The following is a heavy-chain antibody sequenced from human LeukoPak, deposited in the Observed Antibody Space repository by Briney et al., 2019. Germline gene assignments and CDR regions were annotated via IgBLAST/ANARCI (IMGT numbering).Heavy chain of an antibody. CDR1: GGSFSGYY. V-gene: IGHV4-34*01. CDR3: ARVGYSYVINDWSRTGLGAYPTKYYYHMDV. CDR2: INHSGRT. J-gene: IGHJ6*03. D-gene: IGHD5-18*01. Sequence: SETLSLTCAVYGGSFSGYYWSWIRQPPGKGREWIGEINHSGRTNSNPSLKSRATISGDTSKNQFSLKLSSVTAADTAVYFCARVGYSYVINDWSRTGLGAYPTKYYYHMDVWGKGTTVTVSS.